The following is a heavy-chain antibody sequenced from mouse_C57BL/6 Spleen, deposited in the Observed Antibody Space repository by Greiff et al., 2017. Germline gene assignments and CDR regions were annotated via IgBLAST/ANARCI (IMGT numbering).Heavy chain of an antibody. Sequence: EVKVVESGAELVKPGASVKLSCTASGFNIKDYYMHWVKQRTEQGLEWIGRIDPEDGETKYAPKFQGKATITADTSSNTAYLQLSSLTSEDTAVYYCASDYYGSRAWFAYWGQGTLVTVSA. CDR2: IDPEDGET. CDR3: ASDYYGSRAWFAY. V-gene: IGHV14-2*01. D-gene: IGHD1-1*01. J-gene: IGHJ3*01. CDR1: GFNIKDYY.